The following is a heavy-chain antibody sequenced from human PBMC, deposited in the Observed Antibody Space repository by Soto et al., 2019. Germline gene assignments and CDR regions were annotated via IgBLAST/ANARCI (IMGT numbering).Heavy chain of an antibody. D-gene: IGHD2-8*01. J-gene: IGHJ2*01. CDR2: IFDSGST. Sequence: QVQLQESGPGLVKPSETLSLTCTVSGGSISGAVHSWSWIRQPPGKGLEWIGHIFDSGSTYYNPYLKSRLTISVDTSKNQFSLRLSSVTAADTAVYYCAREIMPLTNDWYFDLWGRGTLVTVSS. V-gene: IGHV4-30-4*01. CDR3: AREIMPLTNDWYFDL. CDR1: GGSISGAVHS.